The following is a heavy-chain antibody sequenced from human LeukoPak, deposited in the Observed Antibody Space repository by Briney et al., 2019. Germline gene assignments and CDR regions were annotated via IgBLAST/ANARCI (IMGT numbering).Heavy chain of an antibody. V-gene: IGHV4-34*01. J-gene: IGHJ4*02. Sequence: SETLSLTCAVYGGSFSGYYWSWIRQPPGKGLEWSGEINHSGSTNYNPSLKSRVTISVDTSKNQFSMKLSSVTATDTAVYYCARGRFAYYDYVWGSYRHRLFDYWGQGTLVTVSS. CDR2: INHSGST. CDR3: ARGRFAYYDYVWGSYRHRLFDY. CDR1: GGSFSGYY. D-gene: IGHD3-16*02.